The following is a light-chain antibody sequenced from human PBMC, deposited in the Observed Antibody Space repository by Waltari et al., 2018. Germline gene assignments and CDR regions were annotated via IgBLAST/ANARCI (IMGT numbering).Light chain of an antibody. V-gene: IGKV1-5*03. CDR3: QQYSSFFPA. J-gene: IGKJ1*01. Sequence: DIQMTQSPSTLSASVADRVPITCRATQSVTRWLAWYQLKPGEAPKVLIHEASRLIDGVPSRFSGSGSGTQFTLTISSLQPDDFATYYCQQYSSFFPAFGQGT. CDR1: QSVTRW. CDR2: EAS.